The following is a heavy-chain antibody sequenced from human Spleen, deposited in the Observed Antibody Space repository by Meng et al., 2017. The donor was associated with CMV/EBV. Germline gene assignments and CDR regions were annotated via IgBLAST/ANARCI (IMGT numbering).Heavy chain of an antibody. J-gene: IGHJ5*02. Sequence: VSGGSVSSGSYYWSWIRQPPGKGLEWIGSIYYGGNTDYSPSLRSRVTMSVDTSKNQFSLRLTSLTAADTAVYYCARALATASFRFDLWGQGTLVTVSS. D-gene: IGHD5-18*01. CDR1: GGSVSSGSYY. CDR2: IYYGGNT. V-gene: IGHV4-61*01. CDR3: ARALATASFRFDL.